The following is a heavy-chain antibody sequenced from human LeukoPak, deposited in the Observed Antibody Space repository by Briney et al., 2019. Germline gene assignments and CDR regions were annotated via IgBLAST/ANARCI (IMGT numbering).Heavy chain of an antibody. J-gene: IGHJ4*02. Sequence: GRSLRPSCSAAGFTFSNHAMYCVSQAPGKGLEYVSGISSNGGSTYYADSVKGRFTISSDNSKNTLYLQMSSLRAENTTVYYCVKVTSGSGGDCWGQGTLLTVSS. CDR1: GFTFSNHA. CDR3: VKVTSGSGGDC. D-gene: IGHD6-19*01. V-gene: IGHV3-64D*09. CDR2: ISSNGGST.